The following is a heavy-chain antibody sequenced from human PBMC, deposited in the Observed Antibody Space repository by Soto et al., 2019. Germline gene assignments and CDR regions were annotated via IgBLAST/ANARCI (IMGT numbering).Heavy chain of an antibody. CDR3: AREEQQLEGYYGMDV. Sequence: QVQLVESGGSVVQPGRSLRLSCAASGFTFSSYAMHWVRQAPGKGLEWVAVISYDGSNKYYADSVKGRFTISRDNSKNTLYLQMNSLRAEDTAVYYCAREEQQLEGYYGMDVWGQGTTVTVSS. CDR2: ISYDGSNK. V-gene: IGHV3-30-3*01. J-gene: IGHJ6*02. CDR1: GFTFSSYA. D-gene: IGHD6-13*01.